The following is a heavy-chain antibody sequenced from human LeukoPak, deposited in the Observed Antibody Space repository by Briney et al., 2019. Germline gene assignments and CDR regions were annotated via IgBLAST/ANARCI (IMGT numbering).Heavy chain of an antibody. J-gene: IGHJ4*02. Sequence: PGGSLRLSCAASGFTVSNNYMSWVRQAPGKGLEWVSAMYSDGDRYYAQSIKGRSTISRDTSKNTLYLQMNSLRIEDTAVYYCAKDRYSSNWLGAFDYWGQGNLVTVSS. CDR1: GFTVSNNY. CDR2: MYSDGDR. V-gene: IGHV3-53*05. D-gene: IGHD6-13*01. CDR3: AKDRYSSNWLGAFDY.